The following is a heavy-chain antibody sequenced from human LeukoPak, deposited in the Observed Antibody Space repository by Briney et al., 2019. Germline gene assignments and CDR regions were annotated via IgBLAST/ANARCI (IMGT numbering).Heavy chain of an antibody. Sequence: PGGSLRLSCAASGFTFSSYAMSWVRQAPGKGLGWVSYISSNGSPIFYADSVKGRFTISRDNAKNSLSLLMNSLRAEDTAVYYCARDGGSGILDWGQGTLVTVSS. CDR1: GFTFSSYA. V-gene: IGHV3-48*03. J-gene: IGHJ4*02. D-gene: IGHD3-10*01. CDR3: ARDGGSGILD. CDR2: ISSNGSPI.